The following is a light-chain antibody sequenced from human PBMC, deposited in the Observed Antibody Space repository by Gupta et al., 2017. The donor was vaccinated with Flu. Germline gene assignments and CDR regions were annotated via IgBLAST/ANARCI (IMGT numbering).Light chain of an antibody. V-gene: IGKV1-39*01. CDR1: HYIGNK. J-gene: IGKJ4*01. CDR2: GAS. CDR3: QQGYLDPLS. Sequence: SSLSASIGDRVTITCRASHYIGNKLNWYQHQPGRAPNLLIYGASTWQSGVPSRFSGGGSGTDFTLTIRSLPPEDFATYYCQQGYLDPLSFGGGTRVEIK.